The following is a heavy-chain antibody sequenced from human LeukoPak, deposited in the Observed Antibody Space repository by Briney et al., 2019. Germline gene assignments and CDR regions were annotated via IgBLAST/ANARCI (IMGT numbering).Heavy chain of an antibody. CDR2: ITGAGDTT. J-gene: IGHJ4*02. V-gene: IGHV3-23*01. CDR1: GFTFSTFA. Sequence: PGGSPRLSCAASGFTFSTFAMSWVRQDPGRGLEWVSSITGAGDTTYYPESVKGRFIISRDNSKNTLYPQMNSLRVEDTALYFCVRDRNYYEALQRSYWGQGTLVTVSS. D-gene: IGHD3-3*01. CDR3: VRDRNYYEALQRSY.